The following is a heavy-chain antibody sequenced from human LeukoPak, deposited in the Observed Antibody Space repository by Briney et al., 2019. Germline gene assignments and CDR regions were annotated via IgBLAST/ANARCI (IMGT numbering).Heavy chain of an antibody. V-gene: IGHV1-46*01. CDR1: GGTFSSYA. CDR2: INPSGGST. J-gene: IGHJ4*02. Sequence: ASVKVSCKASGGTFSSYAISWVRQAPGQGLEWMGIINPSGGSTSYAQKFQGRVTMTTDTSTSTAYMELRSLRSDDTAVYYCAREQQLIRGDYWGQGTLVTVSS. D-gene: IGHD6-13*01. CDR3: AREQQLIRGDY.